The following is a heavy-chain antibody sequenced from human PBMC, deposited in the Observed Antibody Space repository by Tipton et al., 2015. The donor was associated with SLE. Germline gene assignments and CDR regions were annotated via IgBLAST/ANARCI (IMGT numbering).Heavy chain of an antibody. D-gene: IGHD4-17*01. CDR2: ISSSGSTI. V-gene: IGHV3-48*03. Sequence: SLRLSCAASGFTFSSYEMNWVRQAPGKGLEWVSYISSSGSTIYYADSVKGRFTISRDNAKNSLYLQMNSLRAEDTAVYYCAKRPVTTATVYVDYWGQGTLVTVSS. CDR1: GFTFSSYE. J-gene: IGHJ4*02. CDR3: AKRPVTTATVYVDY.